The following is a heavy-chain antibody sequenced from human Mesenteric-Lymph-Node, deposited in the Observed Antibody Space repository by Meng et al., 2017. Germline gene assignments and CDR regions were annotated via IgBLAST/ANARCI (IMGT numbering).Heavy chain of an antibody. CDR1: GFTFSSYA. CDR3: AREEYYDSWAGYHPYDYGMGV. J-gene: IGHJ6*02. D-gene: IGHD3-3*01. V-gene: IGHV3-30*07. CDR2: ISYDGSNK. Sequence: GESLKISCAASGFTFSSYAMHWVRQAPGKGLEWVAVISYDGSNKYYADSVKGRFTISRDNTKNSLYLQMNSLRDEDTAVYYCAREEYYDSWAGYHPYDYGMGVWGQGTTVTVSS.